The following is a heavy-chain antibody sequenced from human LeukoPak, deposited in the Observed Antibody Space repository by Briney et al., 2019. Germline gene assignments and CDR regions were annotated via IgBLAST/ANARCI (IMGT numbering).Heavy chain of an antibody. CDR2: TSTYNDNT. CDR3: ARGQIYWYFDL. CDR1: GYTFANYG. V-gene: IGHV1-18*01. J-gene: IGHJ2*01. Sequence: ASVKVSCKASGYTFANYGISWVRLAPGQRLEWMGWTSTYNDNTNYAQKFQDRVTMTTDTSTSTAYMELRSLRSDDPAVYYCARGQIYWYFDLWGRGTLVTVSS.